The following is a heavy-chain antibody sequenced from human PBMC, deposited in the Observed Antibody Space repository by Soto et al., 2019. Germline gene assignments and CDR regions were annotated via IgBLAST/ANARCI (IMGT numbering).Heavy chain of an antibody. J-gene: IGHJ6*03. CDR3: ARGDCVGGTCYSLAGSVYYYMDV. CDR2: INRDGSVS. CDR1: EFTFGTYW. Sequence: EVKLVESGGGLVQPGGSLRLSWATSEFTFGTYWMYGFRQSPGKGLLWVSGINRDGSVSSSADSVKGRLTISRDNVKNTLYLQMNSLRVEDTAVYYCARGDCVGGTCYSLAGSVYYYMDVWGKGTTVTVFS. V-gene: IGHV3-74*01. D-gene: IGHD2-15*01.